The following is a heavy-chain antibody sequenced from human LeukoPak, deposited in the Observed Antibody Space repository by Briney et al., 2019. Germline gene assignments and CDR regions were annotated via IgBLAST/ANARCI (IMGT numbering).Heavy chain of an antibody. V-gene: IGHV3-7*01. CDR1: GFTFTNYW. CDR2: MKQDASDK. Sequence: GGSLRLSCAASGFTFTNYWMSWVRQAPGKGLEWVASMKQDASDKYYVDSVKGRFTISRDNAKNSLFLQMISLRAEDTALYYCVRDPVDYWGQGILVTVSS. CDR3: VRDPVDY. J-gene: IGHJ4*02.